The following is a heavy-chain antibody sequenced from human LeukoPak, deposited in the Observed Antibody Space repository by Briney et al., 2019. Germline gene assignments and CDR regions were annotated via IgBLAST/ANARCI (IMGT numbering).Heavy chain of an antibody. D-gene: IGHD4-17*01. J-gene: IGHJ4*02. CDR3: AKGYGDPFDY. V-gene: IGHV3-7*03. CDR1: GFTFSSYW. Sequence: VGSLRLSCTASGFTFSSYWMSVVGQAPGNGLEWVANIKQDGSEKYYVDSVKGRFTISGDNAKNSLYLQMNSLRAEDTAVYYCAKGYGDPFDYWGQGTLVTVSS. CDR2: IKQDGSEK.